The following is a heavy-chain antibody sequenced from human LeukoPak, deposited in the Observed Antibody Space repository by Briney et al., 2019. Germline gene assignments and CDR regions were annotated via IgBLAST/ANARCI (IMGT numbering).Heavy chain of an antibody. V-gene: IGHV4-39*07. CDR1: GGSIRSNDYF. CDR2: IDYSRDT. CDR3: ARDPAVKYYGSGAPDV. J-gene: IGHJ6*02. D-gene: IGHD3-10*01. Sequence: SETLSLTCIVSGGSIRSNDYFWGWVRQSPGKGLEWIGSIDYSRDTYYNPSLKSRVTISVDTSKNQFSLKLSSVTAADTAVYYCARDPAVKYYGSGAPDVWGQGTTVTVSS.